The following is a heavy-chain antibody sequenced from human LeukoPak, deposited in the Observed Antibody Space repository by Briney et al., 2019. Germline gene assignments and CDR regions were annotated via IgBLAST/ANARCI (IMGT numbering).Heavy chain of an antibody. V-gene: IGHV4-59*01. Sequence: SETLSLTCTVSGGSISSYYWSWIRQPPGKGLELIGYIYYSGSTYYNPSLKSRVTISVDTSKNQFSLKLSSVTAADTAVYYCARDSSGYDRLDYWGQGTLVTVSS. J-gene: IGHJ4*02. CDR1: GGSISSYY. CDR3: ARDSSGYDRLDY. D-gene: IGHD5-12*01. CDR2: IYYSGST.